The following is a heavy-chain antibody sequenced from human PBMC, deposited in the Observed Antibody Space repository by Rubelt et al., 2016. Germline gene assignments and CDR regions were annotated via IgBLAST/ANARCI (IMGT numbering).Heavy chain of an antibody. CDR2: IYYSGST. J-gene: IGHJ4*02. Sequence: QLQLQESGPGLVKPSETLSLTCIVSGGSISSSSYYWGWIRQPPGKGLEWIGSIYYSGSTFYNPSLKGRVAISVDTSKNQFSLKLSSVTAADTAVYYCARGYSSGWYGIYFFDYWGQGALVTVSS. V-gene: IGHV4-39*07. D-gene: IGHD6-19*01. CDR1: GGSISSSSYY. CDR3: ARGYSSGWYGIYFFDY.